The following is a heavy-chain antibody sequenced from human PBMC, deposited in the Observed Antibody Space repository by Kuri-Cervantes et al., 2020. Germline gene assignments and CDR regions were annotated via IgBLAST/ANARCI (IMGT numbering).Heavy chain of an antibody. CDR3: ARAGYYDILTGYGGWFDP. D-gene: IGHD3-9*01. CDR2: IYYSGST. J-gene: IGHJ5*02. Sequence: GSLRLSCTVSGGSISSSSYYWGWIRQPPGKGLEWIGSIYYSGSTYYNPSLKSRVTMSVDTSKNQFSLKLSSVTAADTAVYYCARAGYYDILTGYGGWFDPWGQGTLVTVSS. V-gene: IGHV4-39*07. CDR1: GGSISSSSYY.